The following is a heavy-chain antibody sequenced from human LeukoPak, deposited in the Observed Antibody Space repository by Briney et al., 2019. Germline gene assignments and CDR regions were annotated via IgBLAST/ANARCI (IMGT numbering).Heavy chain of an antibody. CDR3: ARMPYSYGLDI. D-gene: IGHD5-18*01. CDR2: INHSGST. V-gene: IGHV4-34*01. Sequence: SETLSLTCAVYGGSFSGYYWSWIRQPPGKGLEWIGEINHSGSTNYNPSLKSRVTISVDTSKNQFSLKLSSVTAAGTAVYYCARMPYSYGLDIWGQGTMVTVSS. J-gene: IGHJ3*02. CDR1: GGSFSGYY.